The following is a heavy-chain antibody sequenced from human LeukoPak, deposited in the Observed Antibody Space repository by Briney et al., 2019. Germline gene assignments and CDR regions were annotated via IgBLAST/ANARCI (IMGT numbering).Heavy chain of an antibody. Sequence: SETLSLTCTVSGGSISSGSYYWSWIRQPAGKGLEWIGRIYTSGSTNYNPSLKSRVTISIDTSKNQFSLKLSSVTAADTAVYYCARHPSYYDRIDYWGQGTLVTVSS. V-gene: IGHV4-61*02. CDR3: ARHPSYYDRIDY. CDR1: GGSISSGSYY. D-gene: IGHD3-22*01. CDR2: IYTSGST. J-gene: IGHJ4*02.